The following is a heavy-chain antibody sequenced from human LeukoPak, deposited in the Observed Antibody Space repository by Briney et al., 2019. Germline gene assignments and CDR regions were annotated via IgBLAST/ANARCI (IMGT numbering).Heavy chain of an antibody. CDR1: GGTFSSYA. Sequence: GASVKVSCKASGGTFSSYAISWVRQGPGQRLEWMGWISGHNGDTNYAQNVQGRVTMTTDTSTSTVYMELRSLRSDDTAVYYCARDRGMLGGIIPNWFDPWGQGTLVTVSS. D-gene: IGHD3-10*01. CDR3: ARDRGMLGGIIPNWFDP. J-gene: IGHJ5*02. V-gene: IGHV1-18*01. CDR2: ISGHNGDT.